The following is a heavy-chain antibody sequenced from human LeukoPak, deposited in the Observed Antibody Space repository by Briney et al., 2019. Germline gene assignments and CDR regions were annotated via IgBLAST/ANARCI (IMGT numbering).Heavy chain of an antibody. D-gene: IGHD2-21*02. Sequence: GGPLRLSCAASGFTFSSYGMHWVRQAPGKGLEWVAVISYDGSNKYYADSVKGRFTISRDNSKNTLYLQMNSLRAEDTAVYYCAKDHLPYCGGDCYSDPWGQGTLVTVSS. CDR1: GFTFSSYG. J-gene: IGHJ5*02. V-gene: IGHV3-30*18. CDR3: AKDHLPYCGGDCYSDP. CDR2: ISYDGSNK.